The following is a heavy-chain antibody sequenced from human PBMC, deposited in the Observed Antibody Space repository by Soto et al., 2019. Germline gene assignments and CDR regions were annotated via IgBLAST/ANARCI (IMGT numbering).Heavy chain of an antibody. CDR3: ARDHPQLWYPPYYYYGMDV. CDR1: GFAFSSYS. Sequence: GGSLRLSCAASGFAFSSYSMNWFRQAPGKGLEWVSYISSSSSTIYYADSVKGRFTISRDNAKNSLYLQMNSLRDEDTAVYYCARDHPQLWYPPYYYYGMDVWGQGTTVTVSS. V-gene: IGHV3-48*02. D-gene: IGHD5-18*01. CDR2: ISSSSSTI. J-gene: IGHJ6*02.